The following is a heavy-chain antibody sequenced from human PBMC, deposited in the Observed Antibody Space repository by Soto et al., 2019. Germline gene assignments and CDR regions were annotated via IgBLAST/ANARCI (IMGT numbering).Heavy chain of an antibody. CDR1: GFTFRNYD. CDR3: VRDPSGTWDFDY. V-gene: IGHV3-48*02. CDR2: ISSRGDTV. Sequence: EVQLVESGGGFVQPGGSLRLSCAASGFTFRNYDMNWVRQAAGEGLEWVSFISSRGDTVSFSDSVKGRFTISRDNAMNSLYLQMNSLRDEDTAGYYCVRDPSGTWDFDYWGQGALVTVSS. D-gene: IGHD1-1*01. J-gene: IGHJ4*02.